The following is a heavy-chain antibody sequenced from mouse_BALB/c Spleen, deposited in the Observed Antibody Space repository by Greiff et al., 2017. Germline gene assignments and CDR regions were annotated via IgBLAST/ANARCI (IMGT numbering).Heavy chain of an antibody. D-gene: IGHD1-2*01. J-gene: IGHJ1*01. CDR1: GYSFTSYW. CDR2: IHPSDSET. V-gene: IGHV1-74*01. CDR3: ARRDITTATGWYFDV. Sequence: QVQLQQSGAELVKPGASVKLSCKASGYSFTSYWMNWVKQRPGQGLEWIGMIHPSDSETRLNQKFKDKATLTVDKSSSTAYMQLSSPTSEDSAVYYCARRDITTATGWYFDVWGAGTTVTVSS.